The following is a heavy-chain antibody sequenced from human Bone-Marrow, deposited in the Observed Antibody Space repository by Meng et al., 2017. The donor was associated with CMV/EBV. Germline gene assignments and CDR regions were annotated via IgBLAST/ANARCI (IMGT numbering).Heavy chain of an antibody. J-gene: IGHJ4*02. CDR2: IIPILGIA. CDR1: GGTFSSYA. V-gene: IGHV1-69*10. D-gene: IGHD6-13*01. CDR3: ARGNSSSWHGAYFDY. Sequence: SVQVSCQASGGTFSSYAISWVRQAPGQGIEWMGGIIPILGIANYAQKFQGRVTINADKSTSTAYMEPSRLRSEDTAVYYCARGNSSSWHGAYFDYWGQGTLVTVSS.